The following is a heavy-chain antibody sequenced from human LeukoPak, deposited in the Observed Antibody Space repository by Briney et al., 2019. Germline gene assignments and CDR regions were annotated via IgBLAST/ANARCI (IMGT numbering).Heavy chain of an antibody. CDR3: ARDLQDCSGGSCYIDWFDP. J-gene: IGHJ5*02. CDR1: GYTFTGYY. D-gene: IGHD2-15*01. CDR2: INPNSGGT. Sequence: ASVKVSCRASGYTFTGYYMHWVRQAPGQGLEWMGRINPNSGGTNYAQKFQGRVTMTRDTSTSTVYMELSSLRSEDTAVYYCARDLQDCSGGSCYIDWFDPWGQGTLVTVSS. V-gene: IGHV1-2*06.